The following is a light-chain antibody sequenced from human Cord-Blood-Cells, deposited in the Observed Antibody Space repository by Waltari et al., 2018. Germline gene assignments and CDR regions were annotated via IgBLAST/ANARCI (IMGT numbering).Light chain of an antibody. CDR1: QSISSY. Sequence: DLQMTQSPFSLSASVGARVTITCQASQSISSYLPWYQQKPGKAPKLLIYAASSMQRGVPARFSGSGSGTDFTLTISSLEPEDFATYYCQQSYNTSLTFGGGTKVEIK. J-gene: IGKJ4*01. CDR3: QQSYNTSLT. CDR2: AAS. V-gene: IGKV1-39*01.